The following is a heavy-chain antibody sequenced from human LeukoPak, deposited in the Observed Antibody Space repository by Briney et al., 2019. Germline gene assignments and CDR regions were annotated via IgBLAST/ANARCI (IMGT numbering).Heavy chain of an antibody. CDR3: ARDRDYSFDY. CDR2: ISYDGSNK. Sequence: GGSLRLSCAASGFTVSSNYMSWVRQAPGKGLEWVAVISYDGSNKFYADSVKGRFTISRDNSKNTLYLQMNSLRPDDTAVYYCARDRDYSFDYWGQGTLVTVSS. D-gene: IGHD3-10*01. V-gene: IGHV3-30-3*01. CDR1: GFTVSSNY. J-gene: IGHJ4*02.